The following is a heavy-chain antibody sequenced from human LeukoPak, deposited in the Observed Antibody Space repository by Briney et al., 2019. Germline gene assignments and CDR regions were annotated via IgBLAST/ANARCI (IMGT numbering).Heavy chain of an antibody. CDR2: IKQDGSEK. D-gene: IGHD2-15*01. CDR1: GFTFSSYW. CDR3: ARVGCSGGSCYPNLFYYYYYYGMDV. J-gene: IGHJ6*02. V-gene: IGHV3-7*01. Sequence: GGSLRLSCAASGFTFSSYWMSWVRQAPGKGLEWVANIKQDGSEKYYVDSVKGRFTISRDNAKNSLYLQMNSLRAEDTAVYYCARVGCSGGSCYPNLFYYYYYYGMDVWGQGTTVTVSS.